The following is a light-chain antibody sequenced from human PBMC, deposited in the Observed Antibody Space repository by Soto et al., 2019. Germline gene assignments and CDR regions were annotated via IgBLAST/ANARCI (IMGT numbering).Light chain of an antibody. J-gene: IGKJ1*01. CDR2: DAS. CDR1: QRVSSN. CDR3: QQYNKWPT. Sequence: EIVMTQSPATLSVSPGERATLSCRASQRVSSNLAWYQQKPGQAPRLLIYDASTRATGIPDRFSGSGSGTEFNLTISSLQSEDFAVYYCQQYNKWPTFGQGTKVEIK. V-gene: IGKV3-15*01.